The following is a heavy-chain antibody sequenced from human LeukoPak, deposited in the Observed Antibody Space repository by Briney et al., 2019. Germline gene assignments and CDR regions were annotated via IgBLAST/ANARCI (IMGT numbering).Heavy chain of an antibody. CDR1: GFTFSAYS. V-gene: IGHV3-48*02. CDR2: ISPTSDIV. CDR3: ARVRSGWYGGYFDY. Sequence: GGSLRLSCAASGFTFSAYSMSWVRQAPGKGLEWVSFISPTSDIVFYADSVKGRFTISRDNAKNSLYLQVNSLRDEDTAVYYCARVRSGWYGGYFDYWGQGTLVTVPS. J-gene: IGHJ4*02. D-gene: IGHD6-19*01.